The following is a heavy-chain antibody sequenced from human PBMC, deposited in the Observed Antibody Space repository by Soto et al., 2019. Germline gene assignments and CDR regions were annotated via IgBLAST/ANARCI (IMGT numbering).Heavy chain of an antibody. J-gene: IGHJ4*02. CDR2: IYGSGRGI. CDR3: ARGYFDSDGYYYFDY. V-gene: IGHV3-23*05. Sequence: EVRLLESGGGLVQPGGSLRLSCTASGLPHSSFAMMWVRQAPGKGLECVSGIYGSGRGIEYADSVKGRFTISRDNSKNTVYLQMTDLRADDTAVYYCARGYFDSDGYYYFDYWGQGTLVTVSS. CDR1: GLPHSSFA. D-gene: IGHD3-22*01.